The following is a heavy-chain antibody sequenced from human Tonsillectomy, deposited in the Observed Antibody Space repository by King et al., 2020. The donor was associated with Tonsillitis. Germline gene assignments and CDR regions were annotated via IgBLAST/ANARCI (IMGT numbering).Heavy chain of an antibody. CDR3: TTRGPSGSYFWYSFDY. V-gene: IGHV3-15*01. Sequence: VQLVESGGGLVKPGGSLRLSCAASGFTFSKAWMSWVRQVPGKGLEWVGRIKSKSDGGTPDYGAPVKGRFIISRDDSKNTVYLQMNSLKIEDTAVYYCTTRGPSGSYFWYSFDYWGQGTQVTVSS. J-gene: IGHJ4*02. D-gene: IGHD3-10*01. CDR1: GFTFSKAW. CDR2: IKSKSDGGTP.